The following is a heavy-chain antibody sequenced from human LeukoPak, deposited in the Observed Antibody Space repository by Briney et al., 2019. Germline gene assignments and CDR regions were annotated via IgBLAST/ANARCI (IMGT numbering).Heavy chain of an antibody. D-gene: IGHD2-21*02. CDR2: IKQDGSEK. CDR1: GFTFSSYY. Sequence: GGSLRLSCASSGFTFSSYYMSWVRQAPGKGLEWVANIKQDGSEKYYVDSVKGRFTISRDNSKNTLYLQMNSLRAEDTAVYYCAKDMSGGDCPDYWGQGTLVTVSS. J-gene: IGHJ4*02. V-gene: IGHV3-7*01. CDR3: AKDMSGGDCPDY.